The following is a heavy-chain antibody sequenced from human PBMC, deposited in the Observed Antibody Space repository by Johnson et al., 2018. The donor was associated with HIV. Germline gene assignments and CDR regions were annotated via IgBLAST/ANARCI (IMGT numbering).Heavy chain of an antibody. Sequence: QVQLVESGGGVVQPGRSLRLSCAASGFTFSSYGMHWVRQAPGKGLEWVAVIWYDGTNKYYAASVKGRFSISRDNSKNTLYLQMNSLRAEDTAVYYCARDNGEDAFDIWGQGTMVTVSS. CDR2: IWYDGTNK. V-gene: IGHV3-33*01. CDR1: GFTFSSYG. D-gene: IGHD4-17*01. CDR3: ARDNGEDAFDI. J-gene: IGHJ3*02.